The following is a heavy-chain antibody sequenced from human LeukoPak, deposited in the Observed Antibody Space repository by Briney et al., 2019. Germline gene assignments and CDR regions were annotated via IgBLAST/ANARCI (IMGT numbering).Heavy chain of an antibody. J-gene: IGHJ5*02. CDR2: INHSGST. Sequence: RTSETLSLTCAVYGGSFSGYYWSWIRQPPGKGLEWIGEINHSGSTNYNPSLKSRVTISVDTSKNQFSLKLSSVTAADTAVYYCARHRSSGWYVLSFDPWGQGTLVTVSS. D-gene: IGHD6-19*01. V-gene: IGHV4-34*01. CDR3: ARHRSSGWYVLSFDP. CDR1: GGSFSGYY.